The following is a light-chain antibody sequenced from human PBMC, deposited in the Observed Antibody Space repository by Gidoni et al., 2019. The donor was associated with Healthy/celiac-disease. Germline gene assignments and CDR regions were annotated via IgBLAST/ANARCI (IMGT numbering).Light chain of an antibody. CDR3: QQRSNWPST. V-gene: IGKV3-11*01. CDR2: DAS. Sequence: ETVLTHSPATLSLSPGERATLSCRASQSVSSYLAWYQQKPGQAPRLLIYDASNRATGIPARFSGSGSGTDFTITISSLEPEDFAVYYCQQRSNWPSTFGGGTKVEIK. CDR1: QSVSSY. J-gene: IGKJ4*01.